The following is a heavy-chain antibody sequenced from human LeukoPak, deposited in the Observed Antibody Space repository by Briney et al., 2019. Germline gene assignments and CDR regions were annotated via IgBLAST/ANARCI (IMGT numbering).Heavy chain of an antibody. D-gene: IGHD3-10*01. CDR3: ARVWFGELWLGFDY. Sequence: SETPSLTCTVSGGSISSYYWSWIRQPPGKGLEWIGYIYYSGSTNYNPSLKSRVTISVDTSKNQFSLKLSSVTAADTAVYYCARVWFGELWLGFDYWGQGTLVTVSS. V-gene: IGHV4-59*08. CDR2: IYYSGST. J-gene: IGHJ4*02. CDR1: GGSISSYY.